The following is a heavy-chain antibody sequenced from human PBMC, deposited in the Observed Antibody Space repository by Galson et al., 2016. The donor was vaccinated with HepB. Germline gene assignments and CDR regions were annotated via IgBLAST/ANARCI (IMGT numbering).Heavy chain of an antibody. CDR1: GFTFDDYA. Sequence: LRLSCAASGFTFDDYAMHWVRQAPGKGLEWVSGISWNSGSIGYADSVKGRFTISRDNAKNSLSLQMNSLRAEDTASYYCAKTYLRTRSSGYSAHWGQGTLVTVSS. J-gene: IGHJ4*02. V-gene: IGHV3-9*01. D-gene: IGHD3-22*01. CDR2: ISWNSGSI. CDR3: AKTYLRTRSSGYSAH.